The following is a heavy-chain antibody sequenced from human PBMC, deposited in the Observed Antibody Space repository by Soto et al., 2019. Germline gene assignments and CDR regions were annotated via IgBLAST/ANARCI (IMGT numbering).Heavy chain of an antibody. D-gene: IGHD6-19*01. J-gene: IGHJ4*02. CDR2: ISTGSGYI. Sequence: ETLSLTCTVSGGSISSDYWSWVRQIPGKGLECVSYISTGSGYIKYADSVKGRFTISRDNAKNTLYLEMNGLRVEDTALYYCTRDSGYFDSWGQGIQVTVSS. CDR3: TRDSGYFDS. CDR1: GGSISSDY. V-gene: IGHV3-21*01.